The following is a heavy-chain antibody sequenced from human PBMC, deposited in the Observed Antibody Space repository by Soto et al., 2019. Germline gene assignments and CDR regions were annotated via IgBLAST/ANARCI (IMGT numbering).Heavy chain of an antibody. CDR2: ISGSGGST. J-gene: IGHJ5*02. CDR1: GFTFSSYA. D-gene: IGHD3-3*01. CDR3: AKDKESYFWSGYSSKNNWFDP. V-gene: IGHV3-23*01. Sequence: EVQLLESGGGLVQPGGSLRLSCAASGFTFSSYAMSWVRQAPGKGLEWVSAISGSGGSTYYADSVKGRFTISRDNSKNTMYLQMNSLRAEDTSVYYCAKDKESYFWSGYSSKNNWFDPWGQGTLVTVSS.